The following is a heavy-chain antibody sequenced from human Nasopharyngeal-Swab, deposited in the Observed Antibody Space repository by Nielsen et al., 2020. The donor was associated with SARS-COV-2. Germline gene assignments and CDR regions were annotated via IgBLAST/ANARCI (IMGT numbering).Heavy chain of an antibody. V-gene: IGHV4-39*01. CDR2: IYYSGAT. D-gene: IGHD5-24*01. J-gene: IGHJ4*02. CDR1: GGSILSSTYY. CDR3: ASSRWLHPFDY. Sequence: SETLSLTCTVSGGSILSSTYYWGWIRQTPGKGLEWIGRIYYSGATYYNPPLKNRLTMSVDMSKNQFSLKLFSVTAADAVVYYCASSRWLHPFDYWGPGTLVTVSS.